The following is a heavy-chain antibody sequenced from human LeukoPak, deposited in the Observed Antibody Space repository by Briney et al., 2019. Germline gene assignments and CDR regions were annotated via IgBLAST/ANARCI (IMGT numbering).Heavy chain of an antibody. CDR1: GFTFSSYA. CDR2: VSGSGGST. CDR3: AKSRSSLSSGYYFYYGMDV. V-gene: IGHV3-23*01. J-gene: IGHJ6*02. D-gene: IGHD3-22*01. Sequence: GRSLRLSCAASGFTFSSYAMHWVRQAPGKGLEWLSSVSGSGGSTFYADSVKGRFTISRDNSKNTVFLKMNSLRAEDTAVYYCAKSRSSLSSGYYFYYGMDVWGQGTTVTVSS.